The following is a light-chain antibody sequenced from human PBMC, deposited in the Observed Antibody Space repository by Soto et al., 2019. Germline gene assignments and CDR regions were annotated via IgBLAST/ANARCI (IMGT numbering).Light chain of an antibody. V-gene: IGKV3-15*01. Sequence: EIVMTQSPVTLSVSPGERATLSCRASQNVNRNLAWYQQKPGQAPRLLIYGASTGATGLPARFSGSGSGTEFTLTISSLQSEDFAVYFCQQYNDWPLTFGGGTKVDTK. CDR1: QNVNRN. J-gene: IGKJ4*01. CDR2: GAS. CDR3: QQYNDWPLT.